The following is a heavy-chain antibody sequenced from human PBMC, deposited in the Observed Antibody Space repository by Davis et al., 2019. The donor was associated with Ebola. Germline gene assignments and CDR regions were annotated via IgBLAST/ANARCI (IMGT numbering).Heavy chain of an antibody. CDR1: GFTFSGSA. CDR2: IRSKANSYAT. CDR3: TSTLDGDYVDY. V-gene: IGHV3-73*01. Sequence: GSLKISCAASGFTFSGSAMHWVRQASGKGLEWVGRIRSKANSYATAYAASVKGRFTISRDDSKNTAYLEMNSLKTEDTAVYYCTSTLDGDYVDYWGQGTLVTVSS. D-gene: IGHD4-17*01. J-gene: IGHJ4*02.